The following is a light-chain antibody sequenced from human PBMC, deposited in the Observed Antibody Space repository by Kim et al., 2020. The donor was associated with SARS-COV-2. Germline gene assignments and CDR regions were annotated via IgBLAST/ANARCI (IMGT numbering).Light chain of an antibody. CDR1: SGSIDDEY. CDR3: QSYNRSNVV. CDR2: EDD. V-gene: IGLV6-57*03. Sequence: GKAVSKSGTRSSGSIDDEYVQWYQQRPGGVPTAVIYEDDQRPSGVSDRFSGSIDNSANSASLTISGLKTEDEADYYCQSYNRSNVVFGGGTQLTVL. J-gene: IGLJ2*01.